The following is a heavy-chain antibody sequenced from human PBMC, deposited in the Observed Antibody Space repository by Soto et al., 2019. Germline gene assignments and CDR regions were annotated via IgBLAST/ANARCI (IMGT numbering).Heavy chain of an antibody. Sequence: GRSLRLSCIASGLSFSRHWMSWVRQAPGKGLEWVANIKQDGSEKYYVDTVKGRFTMSRHNGKNSLFLQMICLRDEDTAVYYCASRVPGDVYYGVFDYWGQGALVTVSS. D-gene: IGHD3-3*01. J-gene: IGHJ4*02. V-gene: IGHV3-7*03. CDR3: ASRVPGDVYYGVFDY. CDR2: IKQDGSEK. CDR1: GLSFSRHW.